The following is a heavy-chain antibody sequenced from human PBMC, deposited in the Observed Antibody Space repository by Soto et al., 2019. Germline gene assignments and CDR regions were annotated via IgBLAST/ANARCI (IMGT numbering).Heavy chain of an antibody. CDR1: GFTFSSYA. J-gene: IGHJ4*02. CDR3: ARPSKMGGSYGYFDY. CDR2: ISYDGSNK. D-gene: IGHD1-26*01. Sequence: GGSLRLSCAASGFTFSSYAMHWVRQAPGKGLEWVAVISYDGSNKYYADSVKGRFTMSRDNSKNTLYLQMNSLRAEDTAVYYCARPSKMGGSYGYFDYWGQGTLVTVSS. V-gene: IGHV3-30-3*01.